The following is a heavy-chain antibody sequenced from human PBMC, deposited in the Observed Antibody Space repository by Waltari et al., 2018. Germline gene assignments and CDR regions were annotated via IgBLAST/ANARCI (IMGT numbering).Heavy chain of an antibody. D-gene: IGHD2-8*02. V-gene: IGHV3-23*04. J-gene: IGHJ4*02. Sequence: EVQLVESGGGLVQPGGSLRLSCAASGFTFSSYAMSWVRQAPGKGVEGVSAIRGSGGSTYYADAVKGRFTISRDNSKNTLYLQMNSLRAEDTAVYYCAKAGGRSYFDYWGQGTLVTVSS. CDR3: AKAGGRSYFDY. CDR2: IRGSGGST. CDR1: GFTFSSYA.